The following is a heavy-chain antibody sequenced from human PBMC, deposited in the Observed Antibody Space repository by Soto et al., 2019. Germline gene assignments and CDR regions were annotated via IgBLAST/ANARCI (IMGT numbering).Heavy chain of an antibody. Sequence: ASVKVSCKASGGTFSSYAISWVRQAPGQGLEWMGGIIPIFGTANYAQKFQGRVTITADESTSTAYMELSSLRSEDTAVYYCASRGEGYSSSWDFRGFDYWGQGTLVTVSS. V-gene: IGHV1-69*13. J-gene: IGHJ4*02. CDR2: IIPIFGTA. D-gene: IGHD6-13*01. CDR3: ASRGEGYSSSWDFRGFDY. CDR1: GGTFSSYA.